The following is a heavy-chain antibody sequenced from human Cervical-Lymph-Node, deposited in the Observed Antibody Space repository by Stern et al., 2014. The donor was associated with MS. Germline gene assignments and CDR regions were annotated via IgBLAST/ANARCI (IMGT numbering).Heavy chain of an antibody. J-gene: IGHJ3*01. V-gene: IGHV1-69*01. CDR2: IIPVSGTA. CDR3: AIFHPPR. CDR1: GGTFRNYA. Sequence: QVQLGQSGAEVKKPGSSVKVSCKASGGTFRNYALSWVRQAPGQGLEWMGVIIPVSGTATYAQKFHGRVNIIADESTGKGSMGPDSLGSEDTAVYFCAIFHPPRWGQGTMVTVSS.